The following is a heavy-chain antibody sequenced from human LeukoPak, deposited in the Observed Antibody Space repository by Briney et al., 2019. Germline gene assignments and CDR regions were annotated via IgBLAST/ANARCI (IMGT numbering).Heavy chain of an antibody. V-gene: IGHV4-59*05. CDR2: IYYSGST. D-gene: IGHD2-2*01. Sequence: PSETLSLTCTVSGGSISSYYWSWIRQPPGKGLEWIGSIYYSGSTYYNPSLKSRVTISVDTSKNQFSLKLSSVTAADTAVYYCARVPSAKGARHYYYYYYMDVWGKGTTVTVSS. J-gene: IGHJ6*03. CDR3: ARVPSAKGARHYYYYYYMDV. CDR1: GGSISSYY.